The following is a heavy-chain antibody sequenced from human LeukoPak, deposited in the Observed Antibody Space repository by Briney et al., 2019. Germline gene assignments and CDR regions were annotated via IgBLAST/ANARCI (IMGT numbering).Heavy chain of an antibody. D-gene: IGHD2-2*01. CDR1: GGSFSGYY. Sequence: SETLSLTCAVYGGSFSGYYWSWIRQPPGKGLEWIGEINHSGSTNYNPSLKSRVTISVDTSKNQFSLKLSSVTAADTAVYYCARGAGVVVPAARQKSFDYWGQGTLVTVSS. CDR2: INHSGST. CDR3: ARGAGVVVPAARQKSFDY. J-gene: IGHJ4*02. V-gene: IGHV4-34*01.